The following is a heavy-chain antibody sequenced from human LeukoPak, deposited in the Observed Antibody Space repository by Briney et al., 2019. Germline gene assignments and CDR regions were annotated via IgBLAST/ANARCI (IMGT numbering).Heavy chain of an antibody. V-gene: IGHV3-30*02. CDR3: AKDRKWEYQLLLEGGFDP. D-gene: IGHD2-2*01. Sequence: HPGGSLRLSCAASGFTFSSYGMHWVRQAPGKGLEWVAFIRYDGSNKYYADSVKGRFTISRDNSKNTLYLQMNSLRAEDTAVYYCAKDRKWEYQLLLEGGFDPWGQGTLVTVSS. J-gene: IGHJ5*02. CDR1: GFTFSSYG. CDR2: IRYDGSNK.